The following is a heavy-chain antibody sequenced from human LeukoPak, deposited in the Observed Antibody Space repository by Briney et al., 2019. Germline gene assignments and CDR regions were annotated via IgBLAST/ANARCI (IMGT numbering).Heavy chain of an antibody. J-gene: IGHJ4*02. CDR2: IYTSGST. V-gene: IGHV4-61*02. D-gene: IGHD2-21*02. Sequence: RASETLSLTCTVSGGSISSGSYYWSWIRQPAGKGLEWIGRIYTSGSTNYNPSLKSRVTISVDTSKNQFSLKLSSVTAADTAVYYCAREGDYYFDYWGRGTLVTVSS. CDR3: AREGDYYFDY. CDR1: GGSISSGSYY.